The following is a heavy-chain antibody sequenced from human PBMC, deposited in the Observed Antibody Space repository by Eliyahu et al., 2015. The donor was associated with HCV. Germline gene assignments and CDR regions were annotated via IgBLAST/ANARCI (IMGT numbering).Heavy chain of an antibody. CDR3: ARVVGAAAGDS. CDR1: GGSFSDHF. J-gene: IGHJ4*02. V-gene: IGHV4-34*01. CDR2: VNDSGDT. D-gene: IGHD6-13*01. Sequence: QVHLQQWGAGLLKPSETLSLTCAVYGGSFSDHFWSWIRQTPGKGLEWSGEVNDSGDTNYNPSLKSRVTISVDTSKHQFSLRMNSVTAADTAVYYCARVVGAAAGDSWSQGTLVTVSS.